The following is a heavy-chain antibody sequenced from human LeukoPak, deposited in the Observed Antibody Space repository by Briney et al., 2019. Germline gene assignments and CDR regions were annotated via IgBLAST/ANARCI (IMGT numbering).Heavy chain of an antibody. Sequence: SETLSLTCTVSGGSISSYYWSWIRQPAGKGLEWIGRISTIGSTNYNPSLNSRVTISIDTSKNQFSLKLYSVTAADTAVYYCARGGSTLHSAGGHDIEFYYYYYMDVWGKGTTVTISS. CDR3: ARGGSTLHSAGGHDIEFYYYYYMDV. J-gene: IGHJ6*03. V-gene: IGHV4-4*07. D-gene: IGHD3-9*01. CDR1: GGSISSYY. CDR2: ISTIGST.